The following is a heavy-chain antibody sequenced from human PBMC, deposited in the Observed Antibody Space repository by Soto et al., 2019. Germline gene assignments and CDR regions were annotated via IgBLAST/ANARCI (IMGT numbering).Heavy chain of an antibody. CDR1: GGTFSSYA. Sequence: SVKVSCKASGGTFSSYAISWVRQAPGQGLEWMGGIIPIFGTANYAQKFQGRVTITADESTSTAYMELSSLRSEDTAVYYCARGPRNYYDSSGSSYYGMDVWGQGTTVTVSS. CDR2: IIPIFGTA. CDR3: ARGPRNYYDSSGSSYYGMDV. D-gene: IGHD3-22*01. V-gene: IGHV1-69*13. J-gene: IGHJ6*02.